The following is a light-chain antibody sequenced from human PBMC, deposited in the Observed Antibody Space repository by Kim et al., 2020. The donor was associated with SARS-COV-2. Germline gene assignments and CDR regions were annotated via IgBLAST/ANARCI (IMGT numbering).Light chain of an antibody. J-gene: IGLJ1*01. V-gene: IGLV2-23*02. CDR3: CSYAGSHACYV. Sequence: QSALTQPASVSGSPGQSITISCTGTNNDVGSYDLVSWLQQRPGKAPKLMIYDVNKRPSGVSWRFSGSKSGNTASLTISGLQAEDEADYYCCSYAGSHACYVFATGTKVPV. CDR2: DVN. CDR1: NNDVGSYDL.